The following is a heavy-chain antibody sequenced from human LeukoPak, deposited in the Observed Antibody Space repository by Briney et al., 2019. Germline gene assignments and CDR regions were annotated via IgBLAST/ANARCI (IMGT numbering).Heavy chain of an antibody. V-gene: IGHV3-21*01. CDR1: GFTFSSYS. CDR3: ARDLYRIVVVPHYFDF. D-gene: IGHD3-22*01. J-gene: IGHJ4*02. CDR2: ITRSSIYT. Sequence: GGSLRLSCAGSGFTFSSYSMTWVRQAPGKGLEWVSSITRSSIYTYYADSVKGRFTISRDNAKKSLYLQMNSLRTEDTAVYYCARDLYRIVVVPHYFDFWGQGTLVTVSS.